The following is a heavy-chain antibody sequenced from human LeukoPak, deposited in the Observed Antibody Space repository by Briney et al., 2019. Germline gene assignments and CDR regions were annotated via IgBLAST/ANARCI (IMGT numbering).Heavy chain of an antibody. V-gene: IGHV4-31*03. J-gene: IGHJ4*02. CDR1: GGSISSGGYY. CDR2: IYYSGST. CDR3: ARGYYDSSGGGDYFDY. D-gene: IGHD3-22*01. Sequence: SETLSLTCTVSGGSISSGGYYWSWIRQHPGKGLEWIGYIYYSGSTYYNPSLKSRVTISVDTSKNQFFLKLSSVTAADTAVYYCARGYYDSSGGGDYFDYWGQGTLVTVSS.